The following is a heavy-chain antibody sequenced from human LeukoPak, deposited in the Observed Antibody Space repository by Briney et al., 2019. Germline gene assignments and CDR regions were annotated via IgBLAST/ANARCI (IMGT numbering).Heavy chain of an antibody. V-gene: IGHV3-15*01. D-gene: IGHD6-13*01. CDR3: TTAGRRIAAADLFDY. J-gene: IGHJ4*02. CDR2: IKSKTDGGTT. CDR1: GFTFSNAW. Sequence: PGGSLRLSCAASGFTFSNAWMSWVRQAPGKGLEWVGRIKSKTDGGTTDYAAPVKGRFTISRDDSKNTLYLQMNSLKTEDTAVYYCTTAGRRIAAADLFDYWGQGTLVTVSS.